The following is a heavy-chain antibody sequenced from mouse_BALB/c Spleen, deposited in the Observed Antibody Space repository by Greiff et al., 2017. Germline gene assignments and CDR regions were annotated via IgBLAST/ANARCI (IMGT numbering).Heavy chain of an antibody. Sequence: QVQLQQSGDELAKPGASVKMSCKASGYTFTSYWMHWVKQRPGQGLEWIGYINPSTGYTEYNQKFKDKATLTADKSSSTAYMQLSSLTSEDSAVYYCAREDSKHYGNYGNAMDYWGQGTSVTVSS. J-gene: IGHJ4*01. CDR1: GYTFTSYW. CDR2: INPSTGYT. V-gene: IGHV1-7*01. D-gene: IGHD2-1*01. CDR3: AREDSKHYGNYGNAMDY.